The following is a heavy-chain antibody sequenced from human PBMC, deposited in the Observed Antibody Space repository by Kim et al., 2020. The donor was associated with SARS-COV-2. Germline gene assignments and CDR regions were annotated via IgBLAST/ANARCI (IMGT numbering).Heavy chain of an antibody. CDR3: ARVITLTDYNYGRHIDY. D-gene: IGHD5-18*01. V-gene: IGHV4-31*02. J-gene: IGHJ4*02. Sequence: LKSRVTISVDTSENQFSLKLSSVTAADTAVYYCARVITLTDYNYGRHIDYWGQGTLVTVSS.